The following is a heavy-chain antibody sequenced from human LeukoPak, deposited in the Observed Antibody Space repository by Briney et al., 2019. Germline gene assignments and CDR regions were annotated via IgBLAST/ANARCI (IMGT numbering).Heavy chain of an antibody. J-gene: IGHJ6*02. CDR2: IIPILGIA. D-gene: IGHD3-22*01. V-gene: IGHV1-69*04. Sequence: ASVKVSCKASGYTFTSYDISWVRQAPGQGLEWMGRIIPILGIANYAQKFQGRVTITADKSTSTAYMELSSLRSEDTAVYYCAREYYDSSGYHYYYGMDVWGQGTTVTVSS. CDR1: GYTFTSYD. CDR3: AREYYDSSGYHYYYGMDV.